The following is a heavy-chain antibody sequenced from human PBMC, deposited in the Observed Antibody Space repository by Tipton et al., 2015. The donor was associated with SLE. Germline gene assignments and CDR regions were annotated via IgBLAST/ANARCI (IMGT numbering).Heavy chain of an antibody. V-gene: IGHV3-7*04. CDR2: IRHDGSER. D-gene: IGHD3-16*01. CDR1: GFTFSSYW. CDR3: ARGFWSYDLSNYYHYGMDV. Sequence: SLRLSCAVSGFTFSSYWMSWVRQAPGKGLEWVANIRHDGSERYYVDSVEDRFTISRDNAKSSLFLQMNSLRAEDTAVYYCARGFWSYDLSNYYHYGMDVWGQGTTVTVSS. J-gene: IGHJ6*02.